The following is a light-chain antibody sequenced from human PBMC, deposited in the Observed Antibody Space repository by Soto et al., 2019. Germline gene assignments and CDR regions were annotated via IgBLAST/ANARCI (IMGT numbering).Light chain of an antibody. CDR2: EVT. J-gene: IGLJ2*01. CDR1: SSDVGGYNY. CDR3: SSYTSSGTII. Sequence: SALTQPASVSGSPGQSITISCTGTSSDVGGYNYVSWYQQHPGKAPKLMIYEVTDRPSGVSSRFSGSKSGNTASLTISGLQAEDEAGYYCSSYTSSGTIIFGGGTKLTVL. V-gene: IGLV2-14*01.